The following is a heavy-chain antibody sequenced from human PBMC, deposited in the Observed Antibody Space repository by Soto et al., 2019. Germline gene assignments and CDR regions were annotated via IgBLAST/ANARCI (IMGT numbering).Heavy chain of an antibody. J-gene: IGHJ4*02. Sequence: QVQLQESGPGLVKPSETLSLTCTVSGVSVSNGSYYWTWIRQPPGKGLEWIGYIYYSRSTNYNPSLKSRVTISVDTSKNQFSLKLSSVTATDTAIYYCAREQQLGHVKTFDHWGQGTLVTVSS. CDR1: GVSVSNGSYY. CDR2: IYYSRST. D-gene: IGHD6-13*01. CDR3: AREQQLGHVKTFDH. V-gene: IGHV4-61*01.